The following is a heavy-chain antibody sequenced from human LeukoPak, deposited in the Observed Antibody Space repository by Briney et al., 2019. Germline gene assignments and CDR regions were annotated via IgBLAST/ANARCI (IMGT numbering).Heavy chain of an antibody. CDR3: ARGSYRYYYYYYMDV. D-gene: IGHD1-26*01. V-gene: IGHV1-8*03. CDR2: MNPNSGNT. Sequence: GASVKVSCKASGYTFTSYDINWVRQATGQGLEWMGWMNPNSGNTGYAQKFQGRVTITRNTSISTAYMELSSLRSEDTAVYYCARGSYRYYYYYYMDVWGKGTTVTVSS. J-gene: IGHJ6*03. CDR1: GYTFTSYD.